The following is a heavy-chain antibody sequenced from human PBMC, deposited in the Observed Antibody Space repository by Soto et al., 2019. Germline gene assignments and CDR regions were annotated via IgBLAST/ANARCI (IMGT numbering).Heavy chain of an antibody. V-gene: IGHV4-30-2*01. CDR1: DGSISSGGDS. D-gene: IGHD5-12*01. Sequence: SQTMSVTCAVADGSISSGGDSCSWIRQPPGKGLEWIGYIYHSGSTYYNPSLKSRVTISVDRSKNQFSLKLSSVTAADTAVYYCAAGGGLPRYYWGQGTLVTVSS. J-gene: IGHJ4*02. CDR2: IYHSGST. CDR3: AAGGGLPRYY.